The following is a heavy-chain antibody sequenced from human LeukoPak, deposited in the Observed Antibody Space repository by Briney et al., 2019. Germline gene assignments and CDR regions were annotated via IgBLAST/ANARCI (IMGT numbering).Heavy chain of an antibody. CDR1: GYSLTSHY. CDR2: INPSGGST. D-gene: IGHD1-26*01. V-gene: IGHV1-46*01. J-gene: IGHJ5*02. CDR3: ARDGRDGNWFDP. Sequence: ASVKVSCKASGYSLTSHYMHWVRQAPGQGLEWMGMINPSGGSTSYAQKFQGRVTMTRDTSISTAYMELSRLRSDDTAVYYCARDGRDGNWFDPWGQGTLVTVSS.